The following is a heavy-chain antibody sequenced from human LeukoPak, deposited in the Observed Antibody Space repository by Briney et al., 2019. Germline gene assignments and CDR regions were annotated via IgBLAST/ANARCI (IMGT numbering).Heavy chain of an antibody. D-gene: IGHD6-13*01. CDR3: AKTIYSSWYTGYYFDY. Sequence: GGSLRLSCAASGFTFDDYGMSWVRQDPGKGLEWVSGINWNGDSTGYADSVKGRFTISRDNAKNSLYLQMNSLRAADMALYYCAKTIYSSWYTGYYFDYWGQGTLVTVSS. CDR1: GFTFDDYG. CDR2: INWNGDST. V-gene: IGHV3-20*04. J-gene: IGHJ4*02.